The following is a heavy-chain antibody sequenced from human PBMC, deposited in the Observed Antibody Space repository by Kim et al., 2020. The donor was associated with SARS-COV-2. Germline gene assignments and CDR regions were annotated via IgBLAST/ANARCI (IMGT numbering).Heavy chain of an antibody. Sequence: GGSLRLSCAASGFTFSSYWMTWVRQAPGKGLEWVANIKEDGSEKYYVDSVKARFTISRDNAKSSLYLQMNSLRAEDTAIYYCARIHHVTGDRHWYFDLWGRGTLLTVSS. CDR3: ARIHHVTGDRHWYFDL. D-gene: IGHD7-27*01. CDR1: GFTFSSYW. CDR2: IKEDGSEK. V-gene: IGHV3-7*05. J-gene: IGHJ2*01.